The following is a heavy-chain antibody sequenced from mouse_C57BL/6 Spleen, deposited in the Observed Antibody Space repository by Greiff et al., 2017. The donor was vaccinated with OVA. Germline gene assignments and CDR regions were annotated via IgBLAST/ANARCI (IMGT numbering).Heavy chain of an antibody. CDR3: AKNQGDYYFDY. CDR1: GFSLTSYG. CDR2: IWSGGGT. J-gene: IGHJ2*01. Sequence: VQLQESGPGLVQPSQSLSITCTASGFSLTSYGVPWVRQPPGKGLEWLGEIWSGGGTVYNAAFISRLSNSKDNSRSQVICKLNSLQADDTSIYYCAKNQGDYYFDYWGKGTTLTVSS. D-gene: IGHD2-13*01. V-gene: IGHV2-4*01.